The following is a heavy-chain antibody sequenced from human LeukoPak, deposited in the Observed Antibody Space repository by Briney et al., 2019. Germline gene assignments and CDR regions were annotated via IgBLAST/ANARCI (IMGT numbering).Heavy chain of an antibody. CDR2: ISAYNGNT. V-gene: IGHV1-18*01. J-gene: IGHJ4*02. Sequence: ASVKVSCKASGYTFTSYGISWVRQAPGQGLEWMGWISAYNGNTNYAQKLQGRVTMTTDTSTSTAYMELRSLRSDDTAVYYCARDEVGSSWYLGHRSQLVDYWGQGTLVTVSS. D-gene: IGHD6-13*01. CDR1: GYTFTSYG. CDR3: ARDEVGSSWYLGHRSQLVDY.